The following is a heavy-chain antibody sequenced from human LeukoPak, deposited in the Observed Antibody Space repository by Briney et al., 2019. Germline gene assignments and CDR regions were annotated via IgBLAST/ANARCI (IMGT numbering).Heavy chain of an antibody. D-gene: IGHD3-9*01. J-gene: IGHJ5*02. CDR1: GFTFSTYT. CDR2: ISSSGSTI. V-gene: IGHV3-48*04. CDR3: ARASRRYFDWLLVGFDP. Sequence: GGSLRLSCVASGFTFSTYTMNWVRQAPGKGLEWVSYISSSGSTIYYADSVKGRFTISRDNAKNSLYLQMNSLRAEDTAVYYCARASRRYFDWLLVGFDPWGQGTLVTVSS.